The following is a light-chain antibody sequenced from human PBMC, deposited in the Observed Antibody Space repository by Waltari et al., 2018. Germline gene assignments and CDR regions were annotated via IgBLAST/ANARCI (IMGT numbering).Light chain of an antibody. CDR3: QVWDSNNDHWV. Sequence: SYVVTQAPSVSVAPGTTARITCGGNNIGSKSVNWYRQKPGQAPVLGMYYDKDRPSGIPVGFSGSNSGNTATMIISRVEAGDEADYYCQVWDSNNDHWVFGGGTRLTV. CDR1: NIGSKS. V-gene: IGLV3-21*04. CDR2: YDK. J-gene: IGLJ3*02.